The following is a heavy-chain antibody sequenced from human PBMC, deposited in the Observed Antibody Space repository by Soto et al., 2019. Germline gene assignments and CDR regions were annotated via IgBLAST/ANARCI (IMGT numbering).Heavy chain of an antibody. J-gene: IGHJ6*02. CDR2: MNPNSGNT. V-gene: IGHV1-8*01. CDR1: GYTFTSYD. Sequence: QVQLVQSGAEVKKPGASVKVSCKASGYTFTSYDINWVRQATGQGLEWMGWMNPNSGNTGYAQKFQGRVTMTKNTSRSTAFVEVSLMRSEDAAVYYCERGHCCGGDCSSWDYYYYGMDVWGQGTTVTVSS. D-gene: IGHD2-21*02. CDR3: ERGHCCGGDCSSWDYYYYGMDV.